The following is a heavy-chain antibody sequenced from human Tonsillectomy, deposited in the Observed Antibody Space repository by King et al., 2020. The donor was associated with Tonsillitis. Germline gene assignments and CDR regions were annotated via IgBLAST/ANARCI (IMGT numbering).Heavy chain of an antibody. D-gene: IGHD7-27*01. CDR3: ARDLNWGFDY. CDR2: IDSGSGNI. Sequence: VQLVESGGGFVQPGGSLRLSCAASGFIFSDYSMNWVRQAPGKGLEWVSYIDSGSGNIDYADSVKGRFTISRDNAKNSLYLQMSGLRAEDTALYYCARDLNWGFDYWGQGTLVTVSS. CDR1: GFIFSDYS. V-gene: IGHV3-48*04. J-gene: IGHJ4*02.